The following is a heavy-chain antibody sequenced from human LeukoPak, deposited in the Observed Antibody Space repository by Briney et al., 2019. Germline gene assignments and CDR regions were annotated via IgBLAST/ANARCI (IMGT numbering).Heavy chain of an antibody. CDR1: GFTFSSYA. CDR3: AKGLYSSGWYYFDY. Sequence: GGFLRLSCAASGFTFSSYAMSWVRQAPGKGLEWVSAISGSGGSTYYADSVKGRFTISRDNSKNTLYLQMNSLRAEDTAVYYCAKGLYSSGWYYFDYWGQGTLVTVSS. V-gene: IGHV3-23*01. J-gene: IGHJ4*02. CDR2: ISGSGGST. D-gene: IGHD6-19*01.